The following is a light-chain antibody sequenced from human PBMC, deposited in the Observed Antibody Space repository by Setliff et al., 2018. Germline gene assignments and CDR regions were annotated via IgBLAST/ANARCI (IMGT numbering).Light chain of an antibody. Sequence: QSALAQPAAVSGSPGQSITISCAGTSSDVGGYNYVSWYQHHPGKASKLVIYEVTNRPSGISNRFSGSKSGNSASLIISGLQAEDEADYYCSAYTSSSTYVFGTGTKVTVL. CDR1: SSDVGGYNY. CDR2: EVT. J-gene: IGLJ1*01. V-gene: IGLV2-14*01. CDR3: SAYTSSSTYV.